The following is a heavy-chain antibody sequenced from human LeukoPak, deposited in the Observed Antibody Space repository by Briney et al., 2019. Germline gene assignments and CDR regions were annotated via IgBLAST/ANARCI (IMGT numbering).Heavy chain of an antibody. CDR2: IYYSGST. D-gene: IGHD5-18*01. J-gene: IGHJ3*02. CDR1: GGSISSSSYY. V-gene: IGHV4-39*01. CDR3: ARVRGYSYGSDAFDI. Sequence: SETLSLTCTVSGGSISSSSYYWGWIRQPPGKGLEWIGSIYYSGSTYYNPSLKSRVTISVDTSKNQFSLKLSSVTAADTAVYCCARVRGYSYGSDAFDIWGQGTMVTVSS.